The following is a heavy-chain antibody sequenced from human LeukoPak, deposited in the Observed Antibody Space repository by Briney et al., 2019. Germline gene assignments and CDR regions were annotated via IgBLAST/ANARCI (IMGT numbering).Heavy chain of an antibody. Sequence: SETLSLTCAVYGGSFSGYYWSWIRQPPGKGLEWIGEINHSGSTNYNPSLKSRVTISVDTSKNQFSLKLSSVTAADTAVYYCASGGIAAAGTRSDPWGQGTLVTVSS. CDR2: INHSGST. V-gene: IGHV4-34*01. CDR3: ASGGIAAAGTRSDP. CDR1: GGSFSGYY. J-gene: IGHJ5*02. D-gene: IGHD6-13*01.